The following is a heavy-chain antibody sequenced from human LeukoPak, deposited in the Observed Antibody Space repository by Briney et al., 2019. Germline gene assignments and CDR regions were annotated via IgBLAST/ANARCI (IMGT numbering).Heavy chain of an antibody. CDR1: GDSVSSSSYY. Sequence: RSSETLSLTCTVSGDSVSSSSYYWGWIRQPPGKGLEWIAEINHSGSTNYSPSLKSRVTISVDTSKNHFSLKLSSVTAADTAVYYCARGQGGTIFGVVIIPRYYFDYWGQGTLVTVSS. CDR3: ARGQGGTIFGVVIIPRYYFDY. V-gene: IGHV4-39*02. CDR2: INHSGST. J-gene: IGHJ4*02. D-gene: IGHD3-3*01.